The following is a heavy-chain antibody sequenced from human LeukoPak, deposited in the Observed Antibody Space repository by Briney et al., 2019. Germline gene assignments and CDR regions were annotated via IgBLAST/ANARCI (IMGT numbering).Heavy chain of an antibody. CDR2: IYYSGST. CDR1: GVSISSGDYY. CDR3: ARLTAVAGPPTYFQH. J-gene: IGHJ1*01. D-gene: IGHD6-19*01. Sequence: SQTLSLTCTVSGVSISSGDYYWSWIRQPPGKGLEWIGYIYYSGSTYYNPSLKSRVTISVDTSKNQFSLKLSSVTAADTAVYYCARLTAVAGPPTYFQHWGQGTLVTVSS. V-gene: IGHV4-30-4*08.